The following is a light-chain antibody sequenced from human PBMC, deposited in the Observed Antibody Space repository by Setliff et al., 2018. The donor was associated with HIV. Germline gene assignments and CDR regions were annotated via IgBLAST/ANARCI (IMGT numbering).Light chain of an antibody. Sequence: QSALTQPRSVSGSPGQSVTISCTGTSSDVGGYNYVSWYQHHPGKAPQLMIYGVSKRPSGVPDRFSGSKSGNTASLTISGLQAEDEADYYCSSYTISSTLFGGGTKVTVL. V-gene: IGLV2-11*01. CDR1: SSDVGGYNY. J-gene: IGLJ2*01. CDR2: GVS. CDR3: SSYTISSTL.